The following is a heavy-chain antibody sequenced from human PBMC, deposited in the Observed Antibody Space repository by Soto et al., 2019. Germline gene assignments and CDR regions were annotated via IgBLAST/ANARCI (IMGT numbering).Heavy chain of an antibody. CDR2: INPSGGST. Sequence: GASVKVSCKASGYTFTSYYMHWVRQAPGQGLEWMGIINPSGGSTSYAQKFQGRVTMTRDTSTSTVYMELSSLRSEDTAVYYCARDRDKLLWFGELFDYYYYGMDVWGQGTTVTVS. J-gene: IGHJ6*02. D-gene: IGHD3-10*01. CDR1: GYTFTSYY. CDR3: ARDRDKLLWFGELFDYYYYGMDV. V-gene: IGHV1-46*01.